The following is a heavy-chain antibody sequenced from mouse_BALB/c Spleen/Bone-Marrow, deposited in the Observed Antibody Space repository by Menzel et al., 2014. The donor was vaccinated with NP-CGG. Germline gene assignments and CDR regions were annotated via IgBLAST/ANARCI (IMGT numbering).Heavy chain of an antibody. V-gene: IGHV5-17*02. CDR2: ISSGSSTI. D-gene: IGHD4-1*01. Sequence: EVQGVESGGGLVQPGGSRKLSCAASGFTFSSLGMHWVRQTPEKGLEWVAYISSGSSTIYYADTVKGRFTISRDNPKNTLFLQVTSLRSEDTAMYYCTRGGNWDDFDYWGQGTTLTVSS. J-gene: IGHJ2*01. CDR1: GFTFSSLG. CDR3: TRGGNWDDFDY.